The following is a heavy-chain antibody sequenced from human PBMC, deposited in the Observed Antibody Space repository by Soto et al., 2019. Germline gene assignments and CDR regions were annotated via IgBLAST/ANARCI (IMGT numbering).Heavy chain of an antibody. CDR1: GGSISSGDYY. V-gene: IGHV4-30-4*01. D-gene: IGHD3-3*01. Sequence: QVQLQESGPGLVKPSQTLSLTCTVSGGSISSGDYYWSWIRQPPGKGLEWIGYIYYSGSTYYNPSLKSRVTISVDTSKNQFSLKLSSVTAADTAVYYCARGNTIFGVVIIDRVFDYWGQGTLVTVSS. J-gene: IGHJ4*02. CDR2: IYYSGST. CDR3: ARGNTIFGVVIIDRVFDY.